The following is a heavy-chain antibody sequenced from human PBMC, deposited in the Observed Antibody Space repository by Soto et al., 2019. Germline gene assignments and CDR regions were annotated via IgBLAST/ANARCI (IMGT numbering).Heavy chain of an antibody. Sequence: EVQLVESGGGLVKPGGSLRLSCAASGFTFSSYSMNWVRQAPGKGLEWVSSISSSSSYIYYADSVKGRFTISRDNAKKSLYLQMNSLRAEDTAVYYFARDLRCSGGSGLDYWGQGTLVTVSS. J-gene: IGHJ4*02. CDR1: GFTFSSYS. CDR2: ISSSSSYI. CDR3: ARDLRCSGGSGLDY. D-gene: IGHD2-15*01. V-gene: IGHV3-21*01.